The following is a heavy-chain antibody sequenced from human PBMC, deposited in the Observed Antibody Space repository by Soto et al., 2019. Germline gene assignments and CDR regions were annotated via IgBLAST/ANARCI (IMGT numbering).Heavy chain of an antibody. CDR2: ISAYNGKI. Sequence: ASVKVSCKASGYTFTNYGISWVRQAPGQGLEWIGWISAYNGKIDYAQKVQGRITMTTDTSTSTAFMELRSLRPDDTAVYYCARETIPQMYYYGTDVWGQGTTVTVSS. D-gene: IGHD3-16*01. J-gene: IGHJ6*02. V-gene: IGHV1-18*01. CDR1: GYTFTNYG. CDR3: ARETIPQMYYYGTDV.